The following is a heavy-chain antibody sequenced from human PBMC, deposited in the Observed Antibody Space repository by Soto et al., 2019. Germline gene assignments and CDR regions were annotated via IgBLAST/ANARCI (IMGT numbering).Heavy chain of an antibody. D-gene: IGHD3-22*01. J-gene: IGHJ3*02. CDR1: GFTFSSYG. Sequence: QVQLVESGGGVVQPGRSLRLSCAASGFTFSSYGIHWVRQAPGKGLEWVAVIWYDGSNKYYADSVKGRFTISRDNSKNTLYLQMNSLRAEDTAVYYCASDYDDRAFDIWGQGTMVTVSS. CDR2: IWYDGSNK. V-gene: IGHV3-33*01. CDR3: ASDYDDRAFDI.